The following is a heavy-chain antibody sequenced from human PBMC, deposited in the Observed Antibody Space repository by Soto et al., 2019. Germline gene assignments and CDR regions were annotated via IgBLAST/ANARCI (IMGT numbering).Heavy chain of an antibody. CDR2: IYYSGRS. Sequence: SETLSLTCTVSGGSITSSSYYWGWIRQPPGKGLEWIGGIYYSGRSYYNPSLKSRVTMSVDTSKNQFPLTLNSVTAADAAVYYCARQRTTVVTQAYFDHWGQGTLVTVSS. D-gene: IGHD4-17*01. J-gene: IGHJ4*02. CDR3: ARQRTTVVTQAYFDH. V-gene: IGHV4-39*01. CDR1: GGSITSSSYY.